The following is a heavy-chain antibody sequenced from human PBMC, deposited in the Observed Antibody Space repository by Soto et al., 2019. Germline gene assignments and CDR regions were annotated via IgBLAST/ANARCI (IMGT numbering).Heavy chain of an antibody. Sequence: GGSLRLSCAASGFTFSSYGMHWVRQAPGKGLEWVAVISYDGSNKYYADSVKGRFTISRDNSKNTLYLQMNSPRAEDTAVYYCAKGQQQLVPPFDYWGQGTLVTVSS. CDR1: GFTFSSYG. V-gene: IGHV3-30*18. J-gene: IGHJ4*02. CDR2: ISYDGSNK. CDR3: AKGQQQLVPPFDY. D-gene: IGHD6-13*01.